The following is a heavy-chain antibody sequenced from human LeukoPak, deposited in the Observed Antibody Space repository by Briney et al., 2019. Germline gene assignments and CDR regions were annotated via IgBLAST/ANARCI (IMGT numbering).Heavy chain of an antibody. V-gene: IGHV3-23*01. D-gene: IGHD6-13*01. J-gene: IGHJ4*02. CDR2: ISGSGGST. Sequence: PGGSLRLSCAASGFTFSSYAMSWVRQAPGKGLEWVSAISGSGGSTYYADSVKGRITISRDNSKNTLYLQMNSLRAEDTAVYYCAKDVYSSSWSSFDYWGQGTLVTVSS. CDR3: AKDVYSSSWSSFDY. CDR1: GFTFSSYA.